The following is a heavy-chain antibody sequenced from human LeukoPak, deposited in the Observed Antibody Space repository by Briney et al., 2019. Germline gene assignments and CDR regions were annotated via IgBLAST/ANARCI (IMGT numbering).Heavy chain of an antibody. Sequence: GESLKISCKGFGYSFTNHWIGWVRQMPGKGLEWMGIIHPSDSDTRYSPSLQGQVTISADRSDSTAYLQWRSLKAADSAMYYCARGITAAAVTKFDYWGQGTLVTVSS. CDR1: GYSFTNHW. CDR3: ARGITAAAVTKFDY. D-gene: IGHD6-13*01. CDR2: IHPSDSDT. V-gene: IGHV5-51*01. J-gene: IGHJ4*02.